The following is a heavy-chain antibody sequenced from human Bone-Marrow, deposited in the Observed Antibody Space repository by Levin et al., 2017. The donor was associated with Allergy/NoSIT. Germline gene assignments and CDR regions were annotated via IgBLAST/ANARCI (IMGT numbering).Heavy chain of an antibody. CDR3: ARDGAVVPFDY. CDR1: GGSIGSHY. Sequence: PSETLSLTCTVSGGSIGSHYWTWVRHSPEKGLEWIGYIYPPGTTKYNPSLQSRVTVSVDTSKNQFSLKLTSVTAAVTALYYCARDGAVVPFDYWGQGILVTVSS. D-gene: IGHD2-21*01. J-gene: IGHJ4*02. V-gene: IGHV4-59*11. CDR2: IYPPGTT.